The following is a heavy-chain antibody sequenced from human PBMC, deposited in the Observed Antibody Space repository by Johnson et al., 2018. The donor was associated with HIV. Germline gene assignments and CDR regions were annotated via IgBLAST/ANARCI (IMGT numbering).Heavy chain of an antibody. Sequence: EVQLVESGGGLVQPGGSLRLSCAASGFSFSSYWMTWVRQAPGKGLEWVANIRQDGGERYSVDSVKGRFIISRDNTKKTLYLKMNNLRAEDTDVYYCAKDTREWLRTPDAFDIWGQGTMVTVSS. J-gene: IGHJ3*02. V-gene: IGHV3-7*01. CDR1: GFSFSSYW. D-gene: IGHD3-3*01. CDR3: AKDTREWLRTPDAFDI. CDR2: IRQDGGER.